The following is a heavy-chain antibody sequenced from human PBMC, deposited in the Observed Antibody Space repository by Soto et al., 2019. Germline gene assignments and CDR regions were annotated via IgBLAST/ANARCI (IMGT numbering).Heavy chain of an antibody. V-gene: IGHV3-30*18. J-gene: IGHJ6*02. Sequence: VGSLRLSCAASGFTFSSYGMHWVRQAPGKGLEWVAVISYDGSNKYYADSVKGRFTISRDNSKNTLYLQMNSLRAEDTAVYYCAKDLSLYCSSTSCPLIDYYYYGMDVWGQGTTVTVSS. D-gene: IGHD2-2*01. CDR2: ISYDGSNK. CDR1: GFTFSSYG. CDR3: AKDLSLYCSSTSCPLIDYYYYGMDV.